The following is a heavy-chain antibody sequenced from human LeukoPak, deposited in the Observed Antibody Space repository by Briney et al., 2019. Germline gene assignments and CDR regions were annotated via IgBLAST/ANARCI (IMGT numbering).Heavy chain of an antibody. Sequence: GGSLRLSCAASGFTFSSYGMTWVRQAPGKGLEWVSYISGSSSTIYYADSVKGRFTISRDNAKNSLYLQLNSLRAEDTAVYYCAKDRCSNGIGCYYYYMDVWGKGTTVTISS. V-gene: IGHV3-48*01. J-gene: IGHJ6*03. D-gene: IGHD2-8*01. CDR1: GFTFSSYG. CDR2: ISGSSSTI. CDR3: AKDRCSNGIGCYYYYMDV.